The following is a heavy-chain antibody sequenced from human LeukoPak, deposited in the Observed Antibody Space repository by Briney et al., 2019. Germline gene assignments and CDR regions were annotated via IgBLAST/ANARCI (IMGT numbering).Heavy chain of an antibody. CDR3: AKIHPPERSYSSSWTFDY. Sequence: GGSLRLSCAASGFTFSSYGMHWVRQAPGKGLEWVAFIRYDGSNKYYADSVRGRFTISRDNSKNTLYLQMNSLRAEDTAVYYCAKIHPPERSYSSSWTFDYWGQGTLVTVSS. CDR2: IRYDGSNK. CDR1: GFTFSSYG. J-gene: IGHJ4*02. V-gene: IGHV3-30*02. D-gene: IGHD6-13*01.